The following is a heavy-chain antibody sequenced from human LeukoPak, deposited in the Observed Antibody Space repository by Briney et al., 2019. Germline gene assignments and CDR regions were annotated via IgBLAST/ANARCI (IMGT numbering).Heavy chain of an antibody. J-gene: IGHJ4*02. CDR2: FDPEDGET. Sequence: ASVKVSCKVSGYTLTELSMHWVRQAPGKGLEWMGGFDPEDGETIYAQKFQGRVTMTEDTSTDTAYMELSSLRFEDTAVYYCATDRYCSGGSCYSTPDYWGQGTLVTVSS. CDR3: ATDRYCSGGSCYSTPDY. CDR1: GYTLTELS. V-gene: IGHV1-24*01. D-gene: IGHD2-15*01.